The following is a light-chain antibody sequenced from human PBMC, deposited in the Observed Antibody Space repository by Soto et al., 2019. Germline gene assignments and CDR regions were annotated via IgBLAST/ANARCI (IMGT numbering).Light chain of an antibody. J-gene: IGKJ1*01. CDR1: QSVSSSY. CDR3: QQYGSSPWT. Sequence: EIALGLSPGRQSVAPGERVALSGRGSQSVSSSYLAWYQQKPGQAPRLLIYGASSRATGIPDRFSGSGSGTDFTLTSSRLEPEDVVAYYCQQYGSSPWTFGQGTKVDIK. V-gene: IGKV3-20*01. CDR2: GAS.